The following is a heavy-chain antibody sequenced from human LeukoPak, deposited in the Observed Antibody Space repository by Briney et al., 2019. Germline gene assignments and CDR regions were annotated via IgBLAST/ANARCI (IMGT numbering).Heavy chain of an antibody. Sequence: GASVKVSCKASGGTFSSYAISWVRQAPGQGLEWMGGIIPIFGTANYAQKFQGRVTITADESTNTAYMELSSLRSEDTAVYYCATSAEPTYYYYMDVWGKGTTVTISS. CDR3: ATSAEPTYYYYMDV. V-gene: IGHV1-69*13. CDR1: GGTFSSYA. D-gene: IGHD3-10*01. J-gene: IGHJ6*03. CDR2: IIPIFGTA.